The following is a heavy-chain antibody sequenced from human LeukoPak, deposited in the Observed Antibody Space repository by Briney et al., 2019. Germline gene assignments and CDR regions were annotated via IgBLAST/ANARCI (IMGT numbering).Heavy chain of an antibody. D-gene: IGHD4-17*01. Sequence: SVKVSCKASGYTFTSYDINWVRQATGQGLEWMGWMNPNSGNTGYAQKFQGRVTMTRNTSISTAYMELSSLRSEDTAVYYCARGQDYGDSTDYYYYYMDVWGKGTTVTISS. CDR1: GYTFTSYD. J-gene: IGHJ6*03. CDR2: MNPNSGNT. CDR3: ARGQDYGDSTDYYYYYMDV. V-gene: IGHV1-8*01.